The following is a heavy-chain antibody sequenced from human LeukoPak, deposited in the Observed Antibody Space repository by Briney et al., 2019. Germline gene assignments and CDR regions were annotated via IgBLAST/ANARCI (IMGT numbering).Heavy chain of an antibody. D-gene: IGHD3-22*01. J-gene: IGHJ6*02. CDR3: ARPFYYDNNGGEGMDV. CDR2: IKGDGSVQ. V-gene: IGHV3-7*02. CDR1: GFTFSTSW. Sequence: GGSLRLSCVASGFTFSTSWMNWVRQAPEKGLEWVANIKGDGSVQSYVDSVKGRFTISRDNAKNSLFLQMNSLRAEDTAVYYCARPFYYDNNGGEGMDVWGQGTTVAVSS.